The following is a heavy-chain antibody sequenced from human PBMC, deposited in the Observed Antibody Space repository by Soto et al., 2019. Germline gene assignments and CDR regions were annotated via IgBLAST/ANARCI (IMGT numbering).Heavy chain of an antibody. CDR1: GASISSDY. J-gene: IGHJ4*01. Sequence: DSLSLTSTVPGASISSDYWSWMRQPAGKGVEWIGRIYTSGSTNYNPSLKSRVTMSVDTSKNQFSLKLSSVTAADTAVYYCARDAVGDICCGYGGYGTLVTVPS. CDR2: IYTSGST. D-gene: IGHD6-19*01. V-gene: IGHV4-4*07. CDR3: ARDAVGDICCGY.